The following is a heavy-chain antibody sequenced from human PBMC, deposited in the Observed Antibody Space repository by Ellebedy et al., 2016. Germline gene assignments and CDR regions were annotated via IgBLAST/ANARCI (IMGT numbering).Heavy chain of an antibody. J-gene: IGHJ3*02. CDR2: IYYSGST. CDR3: AQYSGKDAFDI. CDR1: GGSISSYY. Sequence: SETLSLXXTVSGGSISSYYWSWIRQPPGKGLEWIGYIYYSGSTNYNPSLKSRVTISVDTSKNQFSLKLSSVTAADTAVYYCAQYSGKDAFDIWGQGTMVTVSS. V-gene: IGHV4-59*13. D-gene: IGHD5-12*01.